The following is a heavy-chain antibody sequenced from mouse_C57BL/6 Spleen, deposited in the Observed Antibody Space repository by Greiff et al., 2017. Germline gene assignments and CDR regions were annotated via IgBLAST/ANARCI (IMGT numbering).Heavy chain of an antibody. CDR2: INPNNGGT. CDR1: GYTFTDYY. D-gene: IGHD2-10*02. CDR3: ARRAYGNYLDWYFDV. J-gene: IGHJ1*03. V-gene: IGHV1-26*01. Sequence: EVQLQQSGPELVKPGASVKISCKASGYTFTDYYMNWVKQSHGKSLEWIGDINPNNGGTSYNQKFKGKATLTVDKSSSTAYMELRSLTSEDSAVYYCARRAYGNYLDWYFDVWGTGTTVTVSS.